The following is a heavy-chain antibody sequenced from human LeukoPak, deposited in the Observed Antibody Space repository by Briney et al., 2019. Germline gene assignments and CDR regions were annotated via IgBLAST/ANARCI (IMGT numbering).Heavy chain of an antibody. D-gene: IGHD6-13*01. CDR1: GFTVSSNY. CDR3: AKVGPGPIAAAGAFDY. J-gene: IGHJ4*02. V-gene: IGHV3-53*01. CDR2: IYSGGST. Sequence: GGSLRLSCAASGFTVSSNYMSWVRQAPGKGLEWVSVIYSGGSTYYADSVKGRFTISRDNSKNTMYPQLNSLRAEDTAVYYCAKVGPGPIAAAGAFDYWGQGTLVTVSS.